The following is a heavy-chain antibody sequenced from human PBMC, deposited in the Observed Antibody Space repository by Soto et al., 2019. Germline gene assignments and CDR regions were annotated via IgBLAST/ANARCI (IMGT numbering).Heavy chain of an antibody. CDR1: GFTFTSYW. J-gene: IGHJ4*02. D-gene: IGHD3-10*01. CDR2: VFPGDSDT. CDR3: ARQGEGFYQRKIDF. V-gene: IGHV5-51*01. Sequence: GESLKISCKGSGFTFTSYWIAWVRQTPGKGPEWMGVVFPGDSDTRYSPSFQGQVIISADKSTSTAYLQWSSLKASDTAIYYCARQGEGFYQRKIDFWGQGTLVKVSS.